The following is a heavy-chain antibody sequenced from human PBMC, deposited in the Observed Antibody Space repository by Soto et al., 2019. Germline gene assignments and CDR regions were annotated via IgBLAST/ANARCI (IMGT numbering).Heavy chain of an antibody. D-gene: IGHD3-9*01. CDR3: AKDRHPDGIWTFDY. Sequence: SLRLSCAASGFTFSSYSMNWVRQAPGKGLEWVSYISSSSRTTYYADSVKGRFTISRDDSKNILYLQMNSPRAEDTAIYYCAKDRHPDGIWTFDYWGRGTLVTVSS. V-gene: IGHV3-48*01. J-gene: IGHJ4*02. CDR1: GFTFSSYS. CDR2: ISSSSRTT.